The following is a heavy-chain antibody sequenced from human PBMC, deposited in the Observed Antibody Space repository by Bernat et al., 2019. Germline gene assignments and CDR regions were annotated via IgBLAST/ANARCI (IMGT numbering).Heavy chain of an antibody. CDR3: ARDLGSWGSYYYYYMDV. V-gene: IGHV3-66*01. CDR2: IYSGGST. D-gene: IGHD7-27*01. CDR1: GFTVSSNY. Sequence: EVQLVESGGGLVQPGGSLRLSCAASGFTVSSNYMSWVRQAPGKGLEWVSVIYSGGSTYYADSVKGRFTISRDNSKNTLYLQMNSLRAEDTAVYYCARDLGSWGSYYYYYMDVWGKGTTVTVSS. J-gene: IGHJ6*03.